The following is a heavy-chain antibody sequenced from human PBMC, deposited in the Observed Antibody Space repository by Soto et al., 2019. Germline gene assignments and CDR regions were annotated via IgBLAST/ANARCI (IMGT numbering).Heavy chain of an antibody. V-gene: IGHV1-69*13. D-gene: IGHD2-21*02. CDR3: ARDDATYCGGDCYRYFYYGMDV. Sequence: SVKVSCKASGGTFSNHAISGVRQAPGQGLEWVGGIIPMFPTADYAQRFQGRVTITADDSTTTVYMELSGLRSEDTAMYYCARDDATYCGGDCYRYFYYGMDVWGQGTTVTVSS. CDR2: IIPMFPTA. CDR1: GGTFSNHA. J-gene: IGHJ6*02.